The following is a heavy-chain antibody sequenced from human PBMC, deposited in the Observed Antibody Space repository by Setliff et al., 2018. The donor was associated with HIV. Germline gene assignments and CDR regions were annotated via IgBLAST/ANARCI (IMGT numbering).Heavy chain of an antibody. CDR3: ATCRHRPSNWFDP. CDR2: LYPTGTT. V-gene: IGHV4-61*02. CDR1: GGSISNPNYH. Sequence: SETLSLTCIVSGGSISNPNYHWSWIRQPAGKGLEWIGRLYPTGTTNYNPSLKSRVSISVDTSKNQFSLRLTSVTAADTAVYYCATCRHRPSNWFDPWGQGTVVTVSS. J-gene: IGHJ5*02.